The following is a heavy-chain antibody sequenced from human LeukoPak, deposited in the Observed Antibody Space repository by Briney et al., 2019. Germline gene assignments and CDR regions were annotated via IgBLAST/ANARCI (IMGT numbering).Heavy chain of an antibody. Sequence: SVKVSCKASGYTFTSYAMNWVRQAPGQGLEWTGTLIPVLGMSHYAPGFQGRVTLTADRSTNTAYMELDRLTSDDTAVYFCARDRGGGFDLAFFDHWGQGTLVTVSS. J-gene: IGHJ4*02. CDR3: ARDRGGGFDLAFFDH. CDR2: LIPVLGMS. CDR1: GYTFTSYA. D-gene: IGHD5-12*01. V-gene: IGHV1-69*04.